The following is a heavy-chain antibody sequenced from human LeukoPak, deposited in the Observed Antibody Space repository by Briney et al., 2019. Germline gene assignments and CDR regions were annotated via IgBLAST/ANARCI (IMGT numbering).Heavy chain of an antibody. CDR1: GGSISSSSYY. CDR2: IYYSGST. D-gene: IGHD5-18*01. J-gene: IGHJ6*03. Sequence: SSETLSLTCTVSGGSISSSSYYWGWIRQPPGKGLESIGSIYYSGSTYYNPSLKSRVTISVDTSKNQFSLKLSSVTAADTAVYYCARSPAGYHSYGSDYYYMDVWGKGTTVTISS. CDR3: ARSPAGYHSYGSDYYYMDV. V-gene: IGHV4-39*01.